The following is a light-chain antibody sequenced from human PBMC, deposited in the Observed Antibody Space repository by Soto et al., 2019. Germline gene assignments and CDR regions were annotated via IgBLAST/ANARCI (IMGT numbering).Light chain of an antibody. CDR2: DVD. J-gene: IGLJ3*02. V-gene: IGLV2-14*03. Sequence: QFALTQPTSVSGSPGQSITISCTGVSSDIGGYNHVSWYQQHPGNVPRLIIYDVDNRPLGISNRFSGSQSGNTASLSISGLQAEDEADYYCCAYTARTTLSWVFGGGT. CDR1: SSDIGGYNH. CDR3: CAYTARTTLSWV.